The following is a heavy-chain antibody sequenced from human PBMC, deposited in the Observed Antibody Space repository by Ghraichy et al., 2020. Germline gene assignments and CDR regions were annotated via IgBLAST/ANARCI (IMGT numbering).Heavy chain of an antibody. J-gene: IGHJ3*02. V-gene: IGHV6-1*01. D-gene: IGHD3-16*02. Sequence: SQTLSLTCAISGDSVSTSRSVAAWNWIRQSPSRGLEWLGRTYYESKWYYDYAISVKSRITINADTSKNQFSLHMNSVTPEDTAVYYCARGRYTAFDMWGQGTVVTVSS. CDR1: GDSVSTSRSVAA. CDR2: TYYESKWYY. CDR3: ARGRYTAFDM.